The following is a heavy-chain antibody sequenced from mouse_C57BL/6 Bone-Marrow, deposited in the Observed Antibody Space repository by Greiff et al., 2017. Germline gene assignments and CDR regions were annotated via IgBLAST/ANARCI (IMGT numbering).Heavy chain of an antibody. CDR3: ARSGYYGSSWYFDV. Sequence: QVQLQQPGAELVKPGASVKMSCKASGYTFTSYWITWVKQRPGHGLEWIGDIYPGSGSTNYNEKFKSKATLTVDTSSSTAYMQLSSLTSEDSAVYYCARSGYYGSSWYFDVWGTGTTVTVSS. CDR2: IYPGSGST. CDR1: GYTFTSYW. D-gene: IGHD1-1*01. V-gene: IGHV1-55*01. J-gene: IGHJ1*03.